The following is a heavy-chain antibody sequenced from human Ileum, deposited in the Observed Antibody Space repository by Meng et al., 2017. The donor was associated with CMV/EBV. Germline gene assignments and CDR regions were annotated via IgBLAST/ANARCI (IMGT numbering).Heavy chain of an antibody. J-gene: IGHJ3*01. Sequence: GASLKISCSASGFDFEDYTMHWVRQAPGKSLEWVSLISWDGGDTLYADSVRGRFTISRDNSKNSLYLHMSSLRADDTAFYYCATIGGLQAFDFWGQGTMVTVSS. CDR2: ISWDGGDT. CDR3: ATIGGLQAFDF. CDR1: GFDFEDYT. V-gene: IGHV3-43*01. D-gene: IGHD3-16*01.